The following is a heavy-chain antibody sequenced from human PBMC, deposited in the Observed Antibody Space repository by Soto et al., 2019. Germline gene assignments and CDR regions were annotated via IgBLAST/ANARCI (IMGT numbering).Heavy chain of an antibody. CDR2: INPNNGAT. D-gene: IGHD1-1*01. Sequence: AAVKVSCKAPRYIFTAYFMHWVRQAPGQGLEWMGWINPNNGATHYGLSFQGRVTMTRDTSISTAYMELSSLRSDDTAVYYCASHDPGARFDPWGQGTLVTVSS. J-gene: IGHJ5*02. CDR1: RYIFTAYF. CDR3: ASHDPGARFDP. V-gene: IGHV1-2*02.